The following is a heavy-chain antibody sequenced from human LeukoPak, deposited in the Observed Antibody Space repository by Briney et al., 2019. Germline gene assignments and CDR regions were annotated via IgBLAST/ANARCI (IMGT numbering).Heavy chain of an antibody. D-gene: IGHD3-10*01. V-gene: IGHV3-21*01. J-gene: IGHJ4*02. CDR2: ISSSSSYI. Sequence: GGSLRLSCAASGFTFSSYSMNWVRQAPGKGLEWVSSISSSSSYIYYADSVKGRFTISRDNAKNSLYLQMNSLRAEDTAVYYCARDGPRYYYGSGSYYPVSLGRSPFDYWGQGTLVTVSS. CDR1: GFTFSSYS. CDR3: ARDGPRYYYGSGSYYPVSLGRSPFDY.